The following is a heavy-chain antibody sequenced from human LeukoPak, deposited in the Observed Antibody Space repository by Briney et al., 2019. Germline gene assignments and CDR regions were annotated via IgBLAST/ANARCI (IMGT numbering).Heavy chain of an antibody. D-gene: IGHD3-10*01. V-gene: IGHV7-4-1*02. CDR2: INTNTGNP. J-gene: IGHJ6*03. Sequence: ASVKVSCKASGYSLTSYALNWVRQAPGQGFEWMGWINTNTGNPTYAQGFTGRFVFSLDTSFSTAHLQISSLKAEDTAVYFCARGRGASSGSGSHGTTSSYYMDVWGKGTTVTVSS. CDR3: ARGRGASSGSGSHGTTSSYYMDV. CDR1: GYSLTSYA.